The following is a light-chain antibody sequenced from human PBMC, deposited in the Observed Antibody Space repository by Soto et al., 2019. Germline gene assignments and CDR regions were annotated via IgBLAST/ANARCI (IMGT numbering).Light chain of an antibody. CDR2: EVS. J-gene: IGLJ2*01. V-gene: IGLV2-14*01. Sequence: SVLTQPASVSGSPGQSITISCTGTSSDVGGYKYVSWYQQYPGKAPKLIIYEVSNRPSGVANRFSGSKSGNTASLTISGLQAEDEADYYCSSYTSSSTLDIFGGGTKVTVL. CDR1: SSDVGGYKY. CDR3: SSYTSSSTLDI.